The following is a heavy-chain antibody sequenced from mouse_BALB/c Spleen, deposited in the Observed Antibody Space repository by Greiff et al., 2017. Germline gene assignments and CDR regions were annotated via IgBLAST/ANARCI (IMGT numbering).Heavy chain of an antibody. CDR2: IWGDGST. V-gene: IGHV2-3*01. D-gene: IGHD2-10*02. CDR1: GFSLTSYG. Sequence: QVQLQQSGPGLVAPSQSLSITCTVSGFSLTSYGVSWVRQPPGKGLEWLGVIWGDGSTNYHSALISRLSISKDNSKSQVFLKLNSLQTNDTAAYYCARKYGTYAMDYWGQGTSVTVSS. J-gene: IGHJ4*01. CDR3: ARKYGTYAMDY.